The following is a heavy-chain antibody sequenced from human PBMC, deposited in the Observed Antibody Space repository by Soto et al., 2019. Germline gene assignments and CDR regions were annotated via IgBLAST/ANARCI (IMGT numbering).Heavy chain of an antibody. J-gene: IGHJ6*02. CDR2: IYYSGST. CDR3: ARWSRRNLNFLNGSGMDV. D-gene: IGHD1-7*01. V-gene: IGHV4-39*01. CDR1: GGSVSSVSYY. Sequence: SETLSLTCTVSGGSVSSVSYYWGWVRQPPGNGLEWIGSIYYSGSTYYSPPLRSRVTVSVDTSKNQFSLKLKSLTAADTAVYYCARWSRRNLNFLNGSGMDVWGQGTTVTVSS.